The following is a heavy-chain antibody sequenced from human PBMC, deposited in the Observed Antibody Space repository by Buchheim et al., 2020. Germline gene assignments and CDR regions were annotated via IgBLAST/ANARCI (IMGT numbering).Heavy chain of an antibody. CDR2: ISYDGSNK. J-gene: IGHJ2*01. D-gene: IGHD6-13*01. CDR1: GFTFSSYG. CDR3: AKDHSTAAAGILPLGYFDL. V-gene: IGHV3-30*18. Sequence: QVQLVESGGGVVQPGRSLRLSCAASGFTFSSYGMHWVRQAPGKGLEWVAVISYDGSNKYYADSVKGRFTISRDNSKNTLYLQMNSLRAEDTAVYYCAKDHSTAAAGILPLGYFDLWGRGTL.